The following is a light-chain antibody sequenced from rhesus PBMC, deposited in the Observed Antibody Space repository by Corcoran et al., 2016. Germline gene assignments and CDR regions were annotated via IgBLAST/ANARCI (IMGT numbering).Light chain of an antibody. J-gene: IGKJ2*01. CDR3: QHSYGTPYS. V-gene: IGKV1-74*01. Sequence: DIQMTQSPSSLSATVGDRVTITCRARENVNNYLHCYQQKPGKAPKLLIYKASTLQSGVPSRFSGSGSGTDFTLTISSLQPEDFATYYCQHSYGTPYSFGQGTKVEIK. CDR1: ENVNNY. CDR2: KAS.